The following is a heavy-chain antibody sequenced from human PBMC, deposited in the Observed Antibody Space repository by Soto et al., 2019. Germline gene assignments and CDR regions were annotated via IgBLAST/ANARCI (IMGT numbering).Heavy chain of an antibody. V-gene: IGHV3-30*18. CDR3: AKGSYHYITMIVEIDY. D-gene: IGHD3-22*01. CDR2: ISYDGSNK. Sequence: PGGSLRLSCAASGFTFSSYGMHWVRQAPGKGLEWVAVISYDGSNKYYADSVKGRFTISRDNSKNTLYLQMNSLRAEDTAVYYCAKGSYHYITMIVEIDYWGQGTLVTVSS. J-gene: IGHJ4*02. CDR1: GFTFSSYG.